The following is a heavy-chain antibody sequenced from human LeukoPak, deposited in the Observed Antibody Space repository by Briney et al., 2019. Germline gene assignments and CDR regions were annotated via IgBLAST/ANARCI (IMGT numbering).Heavy chain of an antibody. D-gene: IGHD3-16*01. CDR2: IKQDGSEK. Sequence: GGSLRLSCAASGFTFSRYWMSWVRQAPGKGLEWVANIKQDGSEKDYVDSVKGRFTISRDNTKNLLYLEMNSLRAEDTAMYYCVRDVGAVRGEVYFDYWGQGTLVTVSS. J-gene: IGHJ4*02. CDR1: GFTFSRYW. CDR3: VRDVGAVRGEVYFDY. V-gene: IGHV3-7*01.